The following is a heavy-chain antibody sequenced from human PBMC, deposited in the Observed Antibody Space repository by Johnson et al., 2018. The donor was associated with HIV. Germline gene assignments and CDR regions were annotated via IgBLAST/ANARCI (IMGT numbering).Heavy chain of an antibody. CDR3: ARVHTPRNSFDI. V-gene: IGHV3-11*04. CDR1: GFTFSDYY. J-gene: IGHJ3*02. D-gene: IGHD2/OR15-2a*01. CDR2: ISSSGSTI. Sequence: QVQLVESGGGLVKPGGSLRLSCAASGFTFSDYYMSWIRQAPGKGLEWVSYISSSGSTIYYADSAKGRFTISRDNAKNSLFLQMNSLTGEDTAVYYCARVHTPRNSFDIWGQGTVVTVSS.